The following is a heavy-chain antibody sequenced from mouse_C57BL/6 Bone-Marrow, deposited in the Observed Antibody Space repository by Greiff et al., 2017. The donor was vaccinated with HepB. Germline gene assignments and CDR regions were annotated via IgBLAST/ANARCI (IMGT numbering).Heavy chain of an antibody. J-gene: IGHJ1*03. D-gene: IGHD4-1*02. Sequence: VQLKESGPGLVQPSQSLSITCTVSGFSLTSYGVHWVRQSPGKGLEWLGVIWSGGSTDYNAAFISRLSISKDNSKSQVFFKMNSLQADDTAIYYCARTTLQLGRWYFDVWGTGTTVTVSS. CDR1: GFSLTSYG. CDR2: IWSGGST. CDR3: ARTTLQLGRWYFDV. V-gene: IGHV2-2*01.